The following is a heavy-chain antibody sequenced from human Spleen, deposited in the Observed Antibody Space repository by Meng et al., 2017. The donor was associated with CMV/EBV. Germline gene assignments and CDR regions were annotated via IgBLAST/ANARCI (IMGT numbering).Heavy chain of an antibody. V-gene: IGHV1-46*01. CDR2: INPSGGST. D-gene: IGHD1-7*01. J-gene: IGHJ5*02. CDR1: GYTFTSYY. CDR3: ARDEGAGTTRNWFDP. Sequence: VELVQSGAEVKKPGASVKVSCKASGYTFTSYYMHWVRQAPGQGLEWMGIINPSGGSTSYAQKFQGRVTMTRDTSTSTVYMELSSLRSEDTAVYYCARDEGAGTTRNWFDPWGQGTLVTVSS.